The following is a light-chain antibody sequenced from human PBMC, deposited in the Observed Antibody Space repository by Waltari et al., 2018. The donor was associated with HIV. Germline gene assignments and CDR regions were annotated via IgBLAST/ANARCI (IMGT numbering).Light chain of an antibody. CDR1: NTGSKS. J-gene: IGLJ1*01. V-gene: IGLV3-21*04. CDR2: YDS. Sequence: SYVLTQPPSVSVAPGKTARISCEGDNTGSKSVHWYQQKPGQAPVVVMYYDSDRPSGIRERFAGSKSGNTATLTISRVEAGDEADYYCQVWDRGSDHYVFGTGTKVTVV. CDR3: QVWDRGSDHYV.